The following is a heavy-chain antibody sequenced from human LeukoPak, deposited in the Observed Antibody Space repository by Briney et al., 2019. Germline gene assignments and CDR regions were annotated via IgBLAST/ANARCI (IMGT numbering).Heavy chain of an antibody. CDR1: GGPISSGGYY. V-gene: IGHV4-31*03. Sequence: SQTLSLTCTVSGGPISSGGYYWSWIRQHPGKGLEWIGYIYYSGSTYYNPSLKSRVTISVDTSKNQFSLKLSSVTAADTAVYYCARATDFWSGYYPDYWGQGTLVTVSS. CDR3: ARATDFWSGYYPDY. CDR2: IYYSGST. D-gene: IGHD3-3*01. J-gene: IGHJ4*02.